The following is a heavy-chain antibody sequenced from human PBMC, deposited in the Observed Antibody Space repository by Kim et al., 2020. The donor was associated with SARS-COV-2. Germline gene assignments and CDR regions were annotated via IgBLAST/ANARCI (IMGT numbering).Heavy chain of an antibody. J-gene: IGHJ6*02. CDR1: GFTFGDYA. CDR3: TSVFLTSRPARGDV. V-gene: IGHV3-49*03. Sequence: GGSLRLSCTASGFTFGDYAMSWFRQAPGKGLEWVGFIRSKAYGGTTEYAASVKGRFTISRDDSKSIAYLQMNSLKTEDTAVYYCTSVFLTSRPARGDVWGQGTTVTVSS. CDR2: IRSKAYGGTT. D-gene: IGHD3-10*01.